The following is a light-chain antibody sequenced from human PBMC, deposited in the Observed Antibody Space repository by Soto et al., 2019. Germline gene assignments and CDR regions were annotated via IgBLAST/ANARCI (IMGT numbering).Light chain of an antibody. J-gene: IGKJ1*01. V-gene: IGKV3-20*01. CDR3: QQYDTSPPT. CDR2: GVS. Sequence: ETVLTQSPGTLSLSPGESATLSCRASQSVSNKYLVWYQQKPGQAPRLLIYGVSTRATGIPDRFSGSGSGTDFTLTISRLEPEDSARYSCQQYDTSPPTFGQGTKVDIK. CDR1: QSVSNKY.